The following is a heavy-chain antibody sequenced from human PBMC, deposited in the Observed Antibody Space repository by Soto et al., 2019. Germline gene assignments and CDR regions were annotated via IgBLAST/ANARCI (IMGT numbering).Heavy chain of an antibody. J-gene: IGHJ3*02. CDR3: ARDQGWGASDI. V-gene: IGHV3-23*01. D-gene: IGHD6-19*01. Sequence: LRLSCAASGFTFNSYSMTWVRQAPGEGLEWVSAISGAGDGTYYADSVKGRFTISRDNSKNTVYLQMNNLRAEDTAVYYCARDQGWGASDIWGQGTKVTVSS. CDR2: ISGAGDGT. CDR1: GFTFNSYS.